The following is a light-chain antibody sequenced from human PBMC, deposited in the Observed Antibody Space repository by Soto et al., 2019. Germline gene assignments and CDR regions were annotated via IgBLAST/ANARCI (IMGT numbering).Light chain of an antibody. CDR2: DAS. J-gene: IGKJ5*01. CDR3: QQRKYWPPLT. V-gene: IGKV3-11*01. CDR1: QSVDSN. Sequence: ETVLTQSPATLSLSPGERATLSCRASQSVDSNLAWYQQKPGQAPRLLIYDASNRATGIPARFSGSGSGTEFTLTIRSLQPEDFALYYCQQRKYWPPLTFGQGTGLEIK.